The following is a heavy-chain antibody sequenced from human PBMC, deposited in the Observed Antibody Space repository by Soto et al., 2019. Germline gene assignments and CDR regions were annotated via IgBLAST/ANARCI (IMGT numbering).Heavy chain of an antibody. Sequence: PGGSLRLSCAASGFAFSGYWLSWVRQAPGKGLEWVANIKQEGSEKYYVDSVKGRFTISRDNAKKSLYLQMNSLRVEDTAVYYCARGGRWVYFDYWGQGALVTVSS. CDR3: ARGGRWVYFDY. CDR1: GFAFSGYW. V-gene: IGHV3-7*01. CDR2: IKQEGSEK. J-gene: IGHJ4*02.